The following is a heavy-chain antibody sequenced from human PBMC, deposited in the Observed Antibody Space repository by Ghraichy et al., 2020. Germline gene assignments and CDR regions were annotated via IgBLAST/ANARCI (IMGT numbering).Heavy chain of an antibody. Sequence: GGSLRLSCLGSGFTFNKFGIHWVRQAPGKGLEHVSTIGSHGGITFYADSVKGRFTISRDNSKNTVFLQMSDLRLDDTALYYCVRGSEIRTGSFYVWGQGTQVTVSS. V-gene: IGHV3-64D*09. CDR3: VRGSEIRTGSFYV. D-gene: IGHD2/OR15-2a*01. CDR2: IGSHGGIT. CDR1: GFTFNKFG. J-gene: IGHJ4*02.